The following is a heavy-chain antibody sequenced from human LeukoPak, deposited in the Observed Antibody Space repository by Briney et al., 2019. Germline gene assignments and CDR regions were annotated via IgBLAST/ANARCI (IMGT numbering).Heavy chain of an antibody. D-gene: IGHD5-12*01. Sequence: SETLSLTCTVSGGSISSSSYYWGWIRQPPGKGLEWIGSIYYSGSTYYNPSLKSRVTISVDTSKNQFSLKLSSVTAADTAVYCCARGIVATGPGYWGQGTLVTVSS. CDR3: ARGIVATGPGY. J-gene: IGHJ4*02. V-gene: IGHV4-39*01. CDR1: GGSISSSSYY. CDR2: IYYSGST.